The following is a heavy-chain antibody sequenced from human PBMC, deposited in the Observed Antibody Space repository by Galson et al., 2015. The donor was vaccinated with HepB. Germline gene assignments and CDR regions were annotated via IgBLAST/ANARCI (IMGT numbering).Heavy chain of an antibody. Sequence: CKASGYTFTSYGISWVRQAPGQGLEWMGWISAYNGNTNYAQKLQGRVTMTTDKSTSTAYMELRSLRSDDTAVYYCARDQIRGDFWSGYTAPDYYYMDVWGKGTTVTVSS. J-gene: IGHJ6*03. V-gene: IGHV1-18*01. CDR3: ARDQIRGDFWSGYTAPDYYYMDV. CDR2: ISAYNGNT. D-gene: IGHD3-3*01. CDR1: GYTFTSYG.